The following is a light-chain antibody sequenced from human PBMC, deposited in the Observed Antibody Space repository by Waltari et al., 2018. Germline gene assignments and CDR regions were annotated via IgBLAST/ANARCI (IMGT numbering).Light chain of an antibody. CDR1: SSNNGAGYD. V-gene: IGLV1-40*01. CDR3: QSYDSSLWV. CDR2: GNS. J-gene: IGLJ3*02. Sequence: QSVLTQPPSVSGAPGQRVTISCPGSSSNNGAGYDVHWYHQLPGTAPKLLIHGNSNRPSGVPDRFSGSKSGTSACLAITGLQAEDEADYYCQSYDSSLWVFGGGTKLTVL.